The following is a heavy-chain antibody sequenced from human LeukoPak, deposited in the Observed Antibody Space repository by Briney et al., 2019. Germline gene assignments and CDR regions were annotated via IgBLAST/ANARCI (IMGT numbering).Heavy chain of an antibody. D-gene: IGHD1-26*01. V-gene: IGHV1-18*01. CDR3: TRDLRRLVGATTKNWFDP. CDR1: GYTFISYG. J-gene: IGHJ5*02. Sequence: WASVKDSCKASGYTFISYGFSWVRQAPGRGLEWMGWISAYNGNTNYAKKLQGRVTMTTDTSTSTAYMELRSLRSDDTAVYYSTRDLRRLVGATTKNWFDPWSQRTLGTASS. CDR2: ISAYNGNT.